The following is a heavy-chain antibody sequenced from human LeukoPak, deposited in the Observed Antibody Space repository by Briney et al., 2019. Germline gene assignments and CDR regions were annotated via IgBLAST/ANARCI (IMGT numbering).Heavy chain of an antibody. V-gene: IGHV1-46*01. J-gene: IGHJ5*02. Sequence: ASVKVSCKAPGYTFTSYYMHWVRQAPGQGLEWMGIINPSGGSTSYAQKFQGRVTMTRDTSTSTVYMELSSLRSEDTAVYYCARDCCSSTSGSDDNWFGPWGQGTLVTVSS. D-gene: IGHD2-2*01. CDR3: ARDCCSSTSGSDDNWFGP. CDR2: INPSGGST. CDR1: GYTFTSYY.